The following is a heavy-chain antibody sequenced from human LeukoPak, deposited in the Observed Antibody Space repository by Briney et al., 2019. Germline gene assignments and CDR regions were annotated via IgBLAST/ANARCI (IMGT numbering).Heavy chain of an antibody. J-gene: IGHJ4*02. D-gene: IGHD2-2*01. Sequence: GGSLRLSCAASGFTVSSNYMSWVRQAPGKGLEWVAAIRGGGHGPFYADSVRGRFTISRDNSKYTLFLQMDSLRAEDTAVYYCARIWSSRGLGYFDYWGQGTLVTVSS. CDR2: IRGGGHGP. V-gene: IGHV3-53*01. CDR3: ARIWSSRGLGYFDY. CDR1: GFTVSSNY.